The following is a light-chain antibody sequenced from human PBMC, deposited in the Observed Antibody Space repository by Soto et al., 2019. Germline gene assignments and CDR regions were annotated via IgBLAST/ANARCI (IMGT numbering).Light chain of an antibody. V-gene: IGLV2-14*01. J-gene: IGLJ3*02. CDR1: SSDVGGYNY. Sequence: QSVLTQPASVSGSPGQSITISCTGTSSDVGGYNYVSWYQQHAGKAPKLMIYDVSSRPSGVSNRFSGSKSGNTASLAISGLQAEDEADYYCSSYTTNSVPVFGGGTKVTVL. CDR2: DVS. CDR3: SSYTTNSVPV.